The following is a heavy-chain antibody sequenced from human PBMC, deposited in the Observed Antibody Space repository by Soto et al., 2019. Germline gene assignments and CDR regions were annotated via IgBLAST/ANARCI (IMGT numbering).Heavy chain of an antibody. CDR3: ARGHMGWFDP. V-gene: IGHV4-59*02. CDR2: MYYSGEN. CDR1: VGSVSIYF. D-gene: IGHD3-16*01. Sequence: SETLSLTCTISVGSVSIYFWDWIRQPPGKGLEWIGYMYYSGENNSNPSLRNRVTMSVDTSKNQFSLRLNSVTAADSAVYYCARGHMGWFDPWGLGTMVTVSS. J-gene: IGHJ5*02.